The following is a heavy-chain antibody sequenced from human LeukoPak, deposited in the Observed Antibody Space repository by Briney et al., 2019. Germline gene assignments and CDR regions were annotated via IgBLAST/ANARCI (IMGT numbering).Heavy chain of an antibody. CDR1: GGSISSSSYY. V-gene: IGHV4-39*01. D-gene: IGHD6-13*01. Sequence: PSETLSLTCTVSGGSISSSSYYWGWIRQPPGKGLEWIGSIYYSGSTYYNPSLKSRVTISVDTSKNQFSLKLSSVTAADTAVYYCASLGMIAAAGTLDYWGQGTLVTVSS. CDR2: IYYSGST. CDR3: ASLGMIAAAGTLDY. J-gene: IGHJ4*02.